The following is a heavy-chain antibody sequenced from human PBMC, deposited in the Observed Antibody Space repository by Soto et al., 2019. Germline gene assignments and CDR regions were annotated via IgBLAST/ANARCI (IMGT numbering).Heavy chain of an antibody. V-gene: IGHV2-5*01. Sequence: SGPTLVNPTQTLTLTCTFSGFSLSTSGAGVGWIRQPPGKALEWLALNYWHDDKRYSPSLKSRLTITKDTSKNQVVLTMTNMDPVDTATYYWSHNVYRWVFDYWGQGTLVTVS. CDR1: GFSLSTSGAG. CDR2: NYWHDDK. CDR3: SHNVYRWVFDY. J-gene: IGHJ4*02. D-gene: IGHD2-2*01.